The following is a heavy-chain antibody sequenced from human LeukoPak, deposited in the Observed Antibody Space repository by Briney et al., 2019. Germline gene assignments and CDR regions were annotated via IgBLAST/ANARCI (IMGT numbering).Heavy chain of an antibody. CDR3: ARIPPVYGDYVGYYFDY. Sequence: GGSLRLSCAASGFTVSSNYMSWVRQAPGKGLECVSVIYSGGSTYYADSVKGRFTISRDNAKNTLYLQMNSLRAEDTAVYYCARIPPVYGDYVGYYFDYWGQGTLVTVSS. D-gene: IGHD4-17*01. J-gene: IGHJ4*02. V-gene: IGHV3-53*01. CDR2: IYSGGST. CDR1: GFTVSSNY.